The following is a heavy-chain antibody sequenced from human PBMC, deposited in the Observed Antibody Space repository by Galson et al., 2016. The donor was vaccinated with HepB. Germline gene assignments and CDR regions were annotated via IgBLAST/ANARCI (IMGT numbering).Heavy chain of an antibody. CDR2: IVGRGVST. Sequence: SLRLSCAASGFTFSTYAMTWVRQAPGKGLEWVSVIVGRGVSTYYTDSVKGRFTISRDNSKNTLYLQMNSLRAEDTGVYYCAKAAGRAADGLNFDSWGQGTLVTVSS. V-gene: IGHV3-23*01. D-gene: IGHD6-13*01. J-gene: IGHJ4*02. CDR3: AKAAGRAADGLNFDS. CDR1: GFTFSTYA.